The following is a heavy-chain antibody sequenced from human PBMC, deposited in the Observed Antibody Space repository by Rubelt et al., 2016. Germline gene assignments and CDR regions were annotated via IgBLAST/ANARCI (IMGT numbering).Heavy chain of an antibody. V-gene: IGHV3-11*01. CDR3: ARIYSGYLDY. Sequence: GRGLEWVSYISSSGSTIYYADSVKGRFTISRDNAKNSLYLQMNSLRAEDTAVYYCARIYSGYLDYWGQGTLVTVSS. D-gene: IGHD1-26*01. CDR2: ISSSGSTI. J-gene: IGHJ4*02.